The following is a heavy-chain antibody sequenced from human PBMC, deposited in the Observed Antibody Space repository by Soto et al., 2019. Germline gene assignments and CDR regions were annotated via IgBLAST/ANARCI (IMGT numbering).Heavy chain of an antibody. V-gene: IGHV3-48*03. Sequence: EVQLVESGGGLVQPGGSLRLSCAASGFTFSSYEMNWVRQAPGKGLEWVSYITGSGNTIYYADSVKGRFTISRDNAKNSMYLQMNSLRAEDTAVYYCARGGSYFDYWGQGTLVTDSS. J-gene: IGHJ4*02. D-gene: IGHD1-26*01. CDR3: ARGGSYFDY. CDR2: ITGSGNTI. CDR1: GFTFSSYE.